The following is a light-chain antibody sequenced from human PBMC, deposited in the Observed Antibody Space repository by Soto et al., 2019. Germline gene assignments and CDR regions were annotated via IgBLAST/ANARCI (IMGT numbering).Light chain of an antibody. CDR2: DAS. CDR1: QRINTW. Sequence: DIQMTQSPSTLSASVGDIVTITCRASQRINTWVAWYQQKPGKAPTILIHDASTLETGVPSRFSGRGSGTEFTLTLSSLQPEDFATYYCQQYYSSSISFGPGTKVDIK. J-gene: IGKJ3*01. V-gene: IGKV1-5*01. CDR3: QQYYSSSIS.